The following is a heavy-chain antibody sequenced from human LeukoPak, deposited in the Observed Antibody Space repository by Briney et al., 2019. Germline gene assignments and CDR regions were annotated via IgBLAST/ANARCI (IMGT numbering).Heavy chain of an antibody. CDR1: GFTFSTFA. V-gene: IGHV3-23*01. CDR3: AKDLHYNDGRWEFDP. D-gene: IGHD5-24*01. CDR2: VVGGGTT. J-gene: IGHJ5*02. Sequence: GGSLRLSCAASGFTFSTFAMTWVPQAPGKGLEWVSGVVGGGTTYYADSVKGRFTLSKDNSKKTVYLQMNSLRVEDTAIYYCAKDLHYNDGRWEFDPWGQGTLVTVSS.